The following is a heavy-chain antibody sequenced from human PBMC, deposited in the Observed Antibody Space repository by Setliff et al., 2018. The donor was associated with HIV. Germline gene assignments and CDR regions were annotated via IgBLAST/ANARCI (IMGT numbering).Heavy chain of an antibody. D-gene: IGHD6-19*01. J-gene: IGHJ6*03. CDR1: GGSFSSSSYY. CDR2: IHYSGST. V-gene: IGHV4-39*07. Sequence: SETLSLTCTVSGGSFSSSSYYWGWIRQPPGKGLEWIGNIHYSGSTYYNPSLKSRVTISVDTSKNQFSLKLSSVTAADTAVYYCARGYPGIAVAGLSYYYYYYMDVWGKGTTVTVSS. CDR3: ARGYPGIAVAGLSYYYYYYMDV.